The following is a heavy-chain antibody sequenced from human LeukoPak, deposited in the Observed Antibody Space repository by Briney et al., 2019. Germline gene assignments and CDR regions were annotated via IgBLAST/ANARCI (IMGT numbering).Heavy chain of an antibody. CDR1: GFSFSDYE. CDR2: ITSSGSAI. J-gene: IGHJ4*02. Sequence: GGSLRLSCAASGFSFSDYEMNWVRQAPGKGLEWISYITSSGSAIHYADSVKGRFTISRDNAKTSLYLEMNSLRADDTALYYCARESGAAYCGGGCFFGFDDWGQGTLVTVSS. CDR3: ARESGAAYCGGGCFFGFDD. V-gene: IGHV3-48*03. D-gene: IGHD2-21*02.